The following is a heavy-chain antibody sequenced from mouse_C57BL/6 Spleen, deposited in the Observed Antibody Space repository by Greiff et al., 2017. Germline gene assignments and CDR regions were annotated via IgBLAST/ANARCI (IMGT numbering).Heavy chain of an antibody. CDR2: IYPGDGDT. CDR1: GYAFSSSW. CDR3: ASSHYVGSSYESFAY. Sequence: QVQLQQSGPELVKPGASVKISCKASGYAFSSSWMNWVKQRPGKGLEWIGRIYPGDGDTNYNGKFKGKATLTADKSSSTAYMQLSSLTSEDSAVYFCASSHYVGSSYESFAYWGQGTLVTVSA. D-gene: IGHD1-1*01. V-gene: IGHV1-82*01. J-gene: IGHJ3*01.